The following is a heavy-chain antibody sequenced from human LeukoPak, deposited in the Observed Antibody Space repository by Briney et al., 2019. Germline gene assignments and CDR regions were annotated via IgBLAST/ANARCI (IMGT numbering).Heavy chain of an antibody. CDR1: GGSISSSSYY. V-gene: IGHV4-39*01. CDR2: IYYSGST. CDR3: ARHEYSSSRYSA. J-gene: IGHJ5*02. D-gene: IGHD6-13*01. Sequence: PSETLSLTCTVSGGSISSSSYYWGWIRQPPGKGLEWIGSIYYSGSTYYNPSLKSRVTISVDTSKNQFSLKLSSVTAADTAVYYCARHEYSSSRYSAWGQGTLVTVSS.